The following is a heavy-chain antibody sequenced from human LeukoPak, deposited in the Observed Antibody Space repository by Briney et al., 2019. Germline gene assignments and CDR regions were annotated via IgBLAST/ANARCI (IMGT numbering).Heavy chain of an antibody. V-gene: IGHV3-21*01. J-gene: IGHJ4*02. CDR3: ARGTVGIPGTDY. D-gene: IGHD4-23*01. CDR1: GFTFSSYS. Sequence: GGSLRLPCAASGFTFSSYSMNWVRQAPGKGLEWVSSISSSSSYIYYADSVKGRFTISRDNAKNSLYLQMNSLRAEDTAVYYCARGTVGIPGTDYWGQGTLVTVSS. CDR2: ISSSSSYI.